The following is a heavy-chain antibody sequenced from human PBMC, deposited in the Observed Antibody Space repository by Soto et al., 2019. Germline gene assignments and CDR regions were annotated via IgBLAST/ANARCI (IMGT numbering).Heavy chain of an antibody. CDR2: INPNSGGT. J-gene: IGHJ6*03. CDR1: GYTFTGYY. D-gene: IGHD1-7*01. CDR3: AGTTSLQWYYMDV. Sequence: GASVKVSCKASGYTFTGYYMHWVRQAPGQGLEWMGWINPNSGGTNYAQKFQGWVTMTRDTSISTAYMELSRLRSDDTAVYYCAGTTSLQWYYMDVWDKGTTVTVSS. V-gene: IGHV1-2*04.